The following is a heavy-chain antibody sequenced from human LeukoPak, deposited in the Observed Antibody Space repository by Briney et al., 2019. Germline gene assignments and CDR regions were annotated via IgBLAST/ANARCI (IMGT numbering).Heavy chain of an antibody. CDR3: ARGELTMVRGEFVDY. V-gene: IGHV1-2*06. Sequence: ASVKVSCKASGYTFTGYYMHWVRQAPGQGLEWMGRINPNSGGTNYAQKFQGRVTMTRDTSISTAYMELSRLRSDDTALYYCARGELTMVRGEFVDYWGQGTLVTVSS. CDR2: INPNSGGT. J-gene: IGHJ4*02. CDR1: GYTFTGYY. D-gene: IGHD3-10*01.